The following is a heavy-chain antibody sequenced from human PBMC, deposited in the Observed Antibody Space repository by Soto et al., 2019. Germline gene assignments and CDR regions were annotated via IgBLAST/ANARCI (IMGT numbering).Heavy chain of an antibody. CDR2: ISGSGGST. J-gene: IGHJ3*02. D-gene: IGHD2-15*01. CDR1: GFTFSSYS. CDR3: AKDRSRYSNAFDI. V-gene: IGHV3-23*01. Sequence: GGSLRLSCAASGFTFSSYSMSWVRQAPGKGLEWVSAISGSGGSTYYADSVKGRFTISRDNSKNTLYLQMNSLRAEDTAVYYCAKDRSRYSNAFDIWGQGTMVTVSS.